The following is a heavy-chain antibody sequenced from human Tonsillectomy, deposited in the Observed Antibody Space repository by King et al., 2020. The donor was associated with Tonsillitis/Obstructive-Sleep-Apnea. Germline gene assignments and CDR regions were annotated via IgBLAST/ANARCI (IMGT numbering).Heavy chain of an antibody. CDR3: ARDKRGPYQRDYYMDV. Sequence: HVQLVESGGGLVKPGGSLRLSCAASGFTFSDYYMSWIRQAPGKGLEWVSYISSSGSTIYYAGSVKGRFPISRDHAKNSLYLQMNSLRAEDTAVYYCARDKRGPYQRDYYMDVWGKGTTVTVSS. CDR2: ISSSGSTI. J-gene: IGHJ6*03. D-gene: IGHD2-2*01. V-gene: IGHV3-11*01. CDR1: GFTFSDYY.